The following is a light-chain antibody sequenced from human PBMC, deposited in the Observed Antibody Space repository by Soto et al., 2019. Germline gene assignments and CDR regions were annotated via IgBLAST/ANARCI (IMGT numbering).Light chain of an antibody. CDR3: QQYYTNSWS. CDR1: QSVLHSTNNKNY. J-gene: IGKJ1*01. CDR2: WAS. V-gene: IGKV4-1*01. Sequence: DIVMTQSPDSLAVSLGERATINCKSSQSVLHSTNNKNYLAWYQHKPGQSPKMLIYWASFRESGVPDRFGGSGSGTEFTLTISSLQSEDVAVYYCQQYYTNSWSFGQGTKVEIK.